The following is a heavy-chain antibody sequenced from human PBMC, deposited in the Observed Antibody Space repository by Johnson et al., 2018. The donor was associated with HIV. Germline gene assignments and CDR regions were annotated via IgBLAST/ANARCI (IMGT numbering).Heavy chain of an antibody. D-gene: IGHD5-18*01. CDR3: AKEQPARAFDI. CDR1: GFTFSSYA. V-gene: IGHV3-30*02. J-gene: IGHJ3*02. CDR2: IRYDGTNK. Sequence: QVQLVESGGGVVQPGRSLRLSCAASGFTFSSYAMHWVRQAPGKGLEWVAFIRYDGTNKYYVDSVKGRFTISRDNSKNTVYLEMNSLRPEDTAVYYCAKEQPARAFDIWGQWTMVTVSS.